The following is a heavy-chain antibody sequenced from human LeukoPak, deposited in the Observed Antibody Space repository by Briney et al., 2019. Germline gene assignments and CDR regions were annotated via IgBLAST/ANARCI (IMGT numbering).Heavy chain of an antibody. V-gene: IGHV1-69*04. CDR2: IIPIFGIA. J-gene: IGHJ5*02. CDR1: GGTFSSYA. D-gene: IGHD3-22*01. CDR3: ARGDDSSAPDRFDP. Sequence: ASVKVSCKASGGTFSSYAISWVRQAPGQGLEWMGRIIPIFGIANYAQKFQGRVTITADKSTSTAYMELSSLRSEDTAVYYCARGDDSSAPDRFDPWGQGTLVTVSS.